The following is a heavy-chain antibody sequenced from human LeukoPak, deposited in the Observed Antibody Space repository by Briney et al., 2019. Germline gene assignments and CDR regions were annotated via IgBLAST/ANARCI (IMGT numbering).Heavy chain of an antibody. J-gene: IGHJ4*02. CDR2: IYYSGST. CDR1: GGSISSYY. Sequence: KASETLSLTCTVSGGSISSYYWSWIRQPPGRGLEWIGYIYYSGSTNYNPSLKSRVTISVDTSKNQFSLKLSSVTAADTAVYYCARGGRIGQSAVDYWGQGTLVTVSS. V-gene: IGHV4-59*01. CDR3: ARGGRIGQSAVDY. D-gene: IGHD2-15*01.